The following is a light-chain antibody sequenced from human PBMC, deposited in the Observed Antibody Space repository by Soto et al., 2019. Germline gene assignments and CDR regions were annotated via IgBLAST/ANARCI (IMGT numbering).Light chain of an antibody. CDR2: AAS. Sequence: EVVMTQSPATLSVSPGERATLSCRASQSVSNNVAWYQQKPGQPPRVVIYAASMRATGIPARFSGRGSGTEFTLTISSLQSEDFALYYCQHYNDWPPWTFGQGPKVEIK. CDR1: QSVSNN. J-gene: IGKJ1*01. CDR3: QHYNDWPPWT. V-gene: IGKV3-15*01.